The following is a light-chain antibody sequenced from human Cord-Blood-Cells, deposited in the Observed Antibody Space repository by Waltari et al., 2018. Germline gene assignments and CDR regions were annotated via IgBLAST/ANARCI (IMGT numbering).Light chain of an antibody. J-gene: IGLJ1*01. CDR3: NSRDSSGNRV. CDR1: SLRSYY. V-gene: IGLV3-19*01. Sequence: SSELTQDPAVSVALGQTVRITCQGDSLRSYYASWYQQKPGQAPVLVIYGKNNRTSGIPDRFSGSSSGNTASLTITGAQAEDEADYYCNSRDSSGNRVFGTGTKVTVL. CDR2: GKN.